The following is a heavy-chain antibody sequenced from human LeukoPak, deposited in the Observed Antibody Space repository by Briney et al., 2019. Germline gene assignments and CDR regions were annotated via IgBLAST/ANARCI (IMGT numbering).Heavy chain of an antibody. V-gene: IGHV4-30-4*08. CDR3: ARTTTYCSSTSCYTDAFDI. Sequence: SETLSLTCTVSGGSISSGDYYWSWIRQPPGKGLEWIGYIYYSGSTYYNPSLKSRVTISVDTSKNQFSLKLSSATAADTAVYYCARTTTYCSSTSCYTDAFDIWGQGTMVTVSS. D-gene: IGHD2-2*02. CDR2: IYYSGST. J-gene: IGHJ3*02. CDR1: GGSISSGDYY.